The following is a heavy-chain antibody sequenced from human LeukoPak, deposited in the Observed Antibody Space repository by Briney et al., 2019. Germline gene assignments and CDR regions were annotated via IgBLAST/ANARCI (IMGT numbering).Heavy chain of an antibody. D-gene: IGHD3-10*01. J-gene: IGHJ6*03. CDR3: AREISLLWFGELSVYMDV. CDR2: IYHSGST. Sequence: SGTLSLTCAVSGGSISSSNWWSWVRQPPGKGLEWIGEIYHSGSTNYNPSLKSRATISVDKSKNQFSLKLSSVTAADTAVYYCAREISLLWFGELSVYMDVWGKGTTVTVSS. V-gene: IGHV4-4*02. CDR1: GGSISSSNW.